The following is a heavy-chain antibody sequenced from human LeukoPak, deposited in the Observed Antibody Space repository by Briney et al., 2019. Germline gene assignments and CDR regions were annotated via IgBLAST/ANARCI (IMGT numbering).Heavy chain of an antibody. D-gene: IGHD6-19*01. CDR1: GFTFSSYS. CDR2: ISSSSSTI. J-gene: IGHJ1*01. CDR3: ARGHSGYSSGWEYFQH. V-gene: IGHV3-48*04. Sequence: GGSLRLSCAASGFTFSSYSMNWVRQAPGKGLEWVSYISSSSSTIYYADSVKGRFTISRDNAKNSLYLQMNSLRAEDTAVYYCARGHSGYSSGWEYFQHWGQGTLVTVSS.